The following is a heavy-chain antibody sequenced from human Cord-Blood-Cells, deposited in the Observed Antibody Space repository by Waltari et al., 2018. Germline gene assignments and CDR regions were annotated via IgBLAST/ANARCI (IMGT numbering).Heavy chain of an antibody. CDR1: GYSFTSYW. J-gene: IGHJ4*02. CDR3: ARLLPSYYDFWSGYSAFDY. D-gene: IGHD3-3*01. Sequence: EVQLVQSGAEVKKPGESLKISCKGSGYSFTSYWIGWVRQMPGKGLEWMGIIDPGGSDTGYSPAFQGQVTISADKSISTAYLQLSSLKASDTAMYYCARLLPSYYDFWSGYSAFDYWGQGTLVTVSS. V-gene: IGHV5-51*01. CDR2: IDPGGSDT.